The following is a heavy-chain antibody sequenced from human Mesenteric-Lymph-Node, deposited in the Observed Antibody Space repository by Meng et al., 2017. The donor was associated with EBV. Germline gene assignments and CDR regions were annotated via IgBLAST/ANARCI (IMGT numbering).Heavy chain of an antibody. CDR2: SIPYKANA. D-gene: IGHD2-21*02. Sequence: VKLVQSRAEVKKPVASVKVPCTVSCYTFTTHLISWVRQSLGQGLERMVWSIPYKANANAAQKFQDRVTMTIDTSTKTSYLELRILRANDTAMYYCARGSAAIPGWFDPWGQGTLVTVSS. CDR1: CYTFTTHL. CDR3: ARGSAAIPGWFDP. J-gene: IGHJ5*02. V-gene: IGHV1-18*04.